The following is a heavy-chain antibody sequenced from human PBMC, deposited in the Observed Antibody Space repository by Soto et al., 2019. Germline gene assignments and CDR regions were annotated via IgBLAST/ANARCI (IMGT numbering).Heavy chain of an antibody. J-gene: IGHJ4*02. CDR3: ARDSGYCGGDCYSLLFDY. D-gene: IGHD2-21*02. CDR1: GGSISSGGYY. V-gene: IGHV4-31*03. CDR2: IYYSGST. Sequence: TSETLSLTCTVSGGSISSGGYYLRWIRQHPGKGLEWIGYIYYSGSTYYNPFLKSRVTISVDTSKNQFSLKLSSVTAADTAVYYCARDSGYCGGDCYSLLFDYWGQGTLVTVSS.